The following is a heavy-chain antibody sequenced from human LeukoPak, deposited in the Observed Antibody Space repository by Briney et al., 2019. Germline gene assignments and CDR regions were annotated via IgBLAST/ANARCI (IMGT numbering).Heavy chain of an antibody. Sequence: PGGSLRLSCAASGFTFSSYAMHWVRQAPGKGLEWVAVISYDGSNKYYADSVKGRFTISRDNSKNTLYLQMNSLRAEDTAVYYCAREYVDYGDPGYYYGMDVWGQGTTVTVSS. CDR3: AREYVDYGDPGYYYGMDV. CDR2: ISYDGSNK. D-gene: IGHD4-17*01. J-gene: IGHJ6*02. CDR1: GFTFSSYA. V-gene: IGHV3-30-3*01.